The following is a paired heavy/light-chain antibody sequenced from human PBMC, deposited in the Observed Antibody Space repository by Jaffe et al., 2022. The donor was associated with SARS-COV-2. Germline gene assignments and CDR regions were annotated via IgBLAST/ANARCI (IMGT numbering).Heavy chain of an antibody. J-gene: IGHJ6*02. V-gene: IGHV1-2*02. Sequence: QVQLVQSGAEVKKPGASVKVSCKASGYTLTGHYMHWVRQAPGQGLEWMGWINPNSGGTKYAQKFQGRVTMTRDTSISTAYMELSRLTSDDTAVYYCAREKELRYLEWPTYIMDVWGHGTTVTVSS. D-gene: IGHD3-3*01. CDR1: GYTLTGHY. CDR2: INPNSGGT. CDR3: AREKELRYLEWPTYIMDV.
Light chain of an antibody. Sequence: QSALTQPRSVSGSPGQSVTISCTGTSSDVGAYNYVSWYQQHPGKAPQLIIFDVSRRPSGVPDRFSGSKSGNTASLTISGLQAEDGADYYCSSYAGSYTSSVFGTGTKVTVL. V-gene: IGLV2-11*01. CDR2: DVS. J-gene: IGLJ1*01. CDR1: SSDVGAYNY. CDR3: SSYAGSYTSSV.